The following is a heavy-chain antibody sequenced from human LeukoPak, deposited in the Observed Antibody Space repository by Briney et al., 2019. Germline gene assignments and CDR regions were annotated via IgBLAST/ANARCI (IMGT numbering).Heavy chain of an antibody. V-gene: IGHV4-39*01. CDR1: GGSISSSSYY. CDR3: ARHIKVVVVAAIDY. Sequence: SETLSLACTVSGGSISSSSYYWGWIRQPPGKGLEWIGSIYYSGSTYYNPSLKSRVTISVDTSKNQFSLKLSSVTAADTAVYYCARHIKVVVVAAIDYWGQGTLVTVSS. CDR2: IYYSGST. J-gene: IGHJ4*02. D-gene: IGHD2-15*01.